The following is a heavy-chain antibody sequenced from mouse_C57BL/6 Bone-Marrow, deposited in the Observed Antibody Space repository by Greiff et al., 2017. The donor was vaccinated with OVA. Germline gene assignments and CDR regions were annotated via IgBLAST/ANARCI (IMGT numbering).Heavy chain of an antibody. Sequence: EVQLVESGGDLVKPGGSLKLSCAASGFTFSSYGMSWVRQTPDKRLEWVATISSGGSYTYYPDSVKGRFTISRDNAKNTLYLQMSSLKSEDTAMYYCASSYYGSRGDYWGQGTSVTVSS. CDR2: ISSGGSYT. CDR1: GFTFSSYG. D-gene: IGHD1-1*01. J-gene: IGHJ4*01. V-gene: IGHV5-6*01. CDR3: ASSYYGSRGDY.